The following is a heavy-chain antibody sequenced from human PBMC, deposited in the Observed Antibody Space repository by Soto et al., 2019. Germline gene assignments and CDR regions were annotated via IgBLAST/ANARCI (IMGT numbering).Heavy chain of an antibody. D-gene: IGHD1-1*01. J-gene: IGHJ5*02. V-gene: IGHV3-33*01. Sequence: PGWSLRLCCTASGFSCSNFALKWVRQAPGKELEWVAIIWSDGIDKYYADSVKGRFTISRDNSKNMLSLQMDSLRAEDTAVYYCVRGSYDAKGVGHNLGFHGPWAQGTLVPGSS. CDR3: VRGSYDAKGVGHNLGFHGP. CDR2: IWSDGIDK. CDR1: GFSCSNFA.